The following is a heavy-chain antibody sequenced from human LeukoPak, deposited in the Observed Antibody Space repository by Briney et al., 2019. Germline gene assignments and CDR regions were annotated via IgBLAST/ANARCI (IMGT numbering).Heavy chain of an antibody. Sequence: GGSLRLSCAASGFTVSSNYMSWVRQAPGKGLEWVSVLYSGGSTCYADSVKGRFTISRDNSRNTLYLQMSSLRAEDTAVYYCARAPPGYCSGGSCSRPLDLWGQGTLVTVSS. CDR2: LYSGGST. CDR3: ARAPPGYCSGGSCSRPLDL. J-gene: IGHJ5*02. V-gene: IGHV3-66*01. D-gene: IGHD2-15*01. CDR1: GFTVSSNY.